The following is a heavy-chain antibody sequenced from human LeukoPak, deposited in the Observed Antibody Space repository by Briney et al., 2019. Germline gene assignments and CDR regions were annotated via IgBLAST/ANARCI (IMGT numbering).Heavy chain of an antibody. D-gene: IGHD3-10*01. CDR1: GGSISSSSYY. V-gene: IGHV4-39*01. Sequence: PSETLSLTCTVSGGSISSSSYYWGWIRQPPGKGLEWIGSIYYSGSTYYNPSLKSRVTISVDTSKNQFSLKLSSVTAADTAVYYCARQRARGDAFDIWGQGTMVTVSS. J-gene: IGHJ3*02. CDR2: IYYSGST. CDR3: ARQRARGDAFDI.